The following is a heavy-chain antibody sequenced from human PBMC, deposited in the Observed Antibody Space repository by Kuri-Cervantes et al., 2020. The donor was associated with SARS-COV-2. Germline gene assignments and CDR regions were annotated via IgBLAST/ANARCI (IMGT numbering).Heavy chain of an antibody. CDR2: ISYDGSSE. CDR3: AKDRVGVQDS. CDR1: GFTFSSYD. V-gene: IGHV3-30*18. Sequence: GESLKISCAASGFTFSSYDMHWVRQATGKGLEWVAFISYDGSSEYYADSVRGRFTVSRDNSKNTLYLQVNSLRADDTAVYYCAKDRVGVQDSWGQGTQVTVSS. J-gene: IGHJ5*01. D-gene: IGHD2-21*01.